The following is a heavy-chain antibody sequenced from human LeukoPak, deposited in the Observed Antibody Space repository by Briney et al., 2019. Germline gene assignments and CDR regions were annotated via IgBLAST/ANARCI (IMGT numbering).Heavy chain of an antibody. J-gene: IGHJ3*02. V-gene: IGHV4-34*01. CDR1: GGSFSGYY. CDR2: INHSGST. Sequence: SETLSLTCAVYGGSFSGYYWSWIRQPPGKGLEWIGEINHSGSTNCNPSLKSRVTISVDTSKNQFSLKLSSVTAADTAVYYCARYRSPNDAFDIWGQGTMVTVSS. CDR3: ARYRSPNDAFDI.